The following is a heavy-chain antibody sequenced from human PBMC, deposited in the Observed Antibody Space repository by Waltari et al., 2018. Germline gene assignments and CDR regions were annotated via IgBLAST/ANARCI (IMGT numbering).Heavy chain of an antibody. CDR1: GFTFSRYW. D-gene: IGHD2-2*01. Sequence: EVHLVESGGGLVKPGGSRSFACGACGFTFSRYWMSWVHQTPGKGREWVANINYDGSQKYYVDSVKGRFTISRDNAKNSVYLQMNSLIVEDTAVYYCAKSRGFEYWGQGTLITVSS. CDR3: AKSRGFEY. J-gene: IGHJ4*02. CDR2: INYDGSQK. V-gene: IGHV3-7*01.